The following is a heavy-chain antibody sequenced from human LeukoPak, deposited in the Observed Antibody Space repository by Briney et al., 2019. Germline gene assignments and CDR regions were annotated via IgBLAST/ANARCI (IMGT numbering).Heavy chain of an antibody. CDR1: GFTFSSYG. Sequence: PGGSLRLSCAASGFTFSSYGMHWVRQAPGKGLEWVAFIRYDGSNKYYADSVKGRFTISRDNSKYTLYLQMNSLRAEDTAVYYCAKGDDSTPWYWGQGTLVTVSS. J-gene: IGHJ4*02. CDR3: AKGDDSTPWY. CDR2: IRYDGSNK. V-gene: IGHV3-30*02. D-gene: IGHD3-22*01.